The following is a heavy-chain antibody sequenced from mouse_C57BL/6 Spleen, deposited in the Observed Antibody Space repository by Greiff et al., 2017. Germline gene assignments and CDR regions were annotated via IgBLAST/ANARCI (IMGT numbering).Heavy chain of an antibody. J-gene: IGHJ2*01. V-gene: IGHV3-6*01. CDR1: GYSITSGYY. CDR3: ARDYDGGAYFDY. D-gene: IGHD2-12*01. CDR2: ISYDGSN. Sequence: EVQLQQSGPGLVKPSQSLSLTCSVTGYSITSGYYWNWIRQFPGNKLEWMGYISYDGSNNYNPSLKNRISITRDTSKNQFFLKLNSVTTEDTATYYCARDYDGGAYFDYWGQGTTLTVSS.